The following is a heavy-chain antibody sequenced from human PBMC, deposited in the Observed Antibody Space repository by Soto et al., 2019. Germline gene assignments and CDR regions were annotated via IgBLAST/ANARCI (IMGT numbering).Heavy chain of an antibody. J-gene: IGHJ6*02. CDR3: AKEDQLRRILYGMAV. CDR1: GFTFSSYA. CDR2: ISGRGGST. D-gene: IGHD2-2*01. Sequence: GGSLRLSCAASGFTFSSYAMSWIRQAPGKGLEWVSAISGRGGSTSYADSVNGRFTISRDNSKNTLYLQMNSLRAEDAAVYYCAKEDQLRRILYGMAVWGQGTTVTVSS. V-gene: IGHV3-23*01.